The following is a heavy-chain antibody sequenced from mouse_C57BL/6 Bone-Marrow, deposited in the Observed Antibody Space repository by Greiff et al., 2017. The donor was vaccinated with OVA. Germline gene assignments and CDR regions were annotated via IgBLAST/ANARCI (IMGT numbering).Heavy chain of an antibody. CDR2: ISGGGGNT. CDR1: GFTFSSYS. D-gene: IGHD4-1*01. V-gene: IGHV5-9*01. CDR3: ARRDWENYFDD. Sequence: EVKVVESGGGLVKPGGSLKLSCAASGFTFSSYSMSWVRQTPEKRLEWVATISGGGGNTNYTDSVKGRFTFTVDNAKNTLYLQVSSLRSEDTALDYCARRDWENYFDDGGKGTTLTV. J-gene: IGHJ2*01.